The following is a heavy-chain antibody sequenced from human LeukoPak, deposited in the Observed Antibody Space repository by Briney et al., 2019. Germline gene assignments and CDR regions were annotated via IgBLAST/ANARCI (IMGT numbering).Heavy chain of an antibody. D-gene: IGHD4-17*01. CDR1: GFSFSAYA. Sequence: PGGSLRLSCAASGFSFSAYAMSRVRQAPGKGLEWVSIITSTGSSTFYADSVKGRFTISRDNSKNTLFLQMNGLRAQDTALYYCAKAGHTVTTELDYWGQGTLVTVSS. CDR3: AKAGHTVTTELDY. J-gene: IGHJ4*02. CDR2: ITSTGSST. V-gene: IGHV3-23*01.